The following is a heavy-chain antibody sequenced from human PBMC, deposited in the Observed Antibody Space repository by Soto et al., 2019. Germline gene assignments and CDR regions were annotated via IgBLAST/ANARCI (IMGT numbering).Heavy chain of an antibody. V-gene: IGHV3-48*03. CDR3: AREFWSGYYTDYYYYYGMDV. CDR1: GFTFSSYE. D-gene: IGHD3-3*01. Sequence: GGSLRLSCAASGFTFSSYEMNWVRQAPGKGLEWVSYISSSGSTIYYADSVKGRFTISRDNAKNSLYLQMNSLRAEDTAVYYCAREFWSGYYTDYYYYYGMDVWGQGTTVTVSS. J-gene: IGHJ6*02. CDR2: ISSSGSTI.